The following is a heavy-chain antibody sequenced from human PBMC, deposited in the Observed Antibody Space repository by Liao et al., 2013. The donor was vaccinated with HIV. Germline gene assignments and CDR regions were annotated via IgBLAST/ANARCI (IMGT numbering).Heavy chain of an antibody. CDR1: GGSISSGDYY. J-gene: IGHJ3*02. D-gene: IGHD2-2*02. V-gene: IGHV4-61*02. CDR2: IYTSGST. Sequence: QVQLQESGPGLVKPSQTLSLTCTVSGGSISSGDYYWSWIRQPAGKGLEWIGRIYTSGSTNYNPSLKSRVTISVDTSKNQFSLKLSSVTAADTAVYYCARGPTPQYQLLYSVLGGDDAFDIWGQGTMVTVSS. CDR3: ARGPTPQYQLLYSVLGGDDAFDI.